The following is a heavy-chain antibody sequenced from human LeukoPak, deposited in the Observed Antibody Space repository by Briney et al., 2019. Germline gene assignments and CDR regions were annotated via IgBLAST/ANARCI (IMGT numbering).Heavy chain of an antibody. D-gene: IGHD6-19*01. Sequence: SETLSLTCAVYGGSFSGYYWSWLRQPPGKGLEWIGEINHSGSTNYNPSLKSRVTMSVDTSKNQFSLRLSSVTAADTAVYYCARGRLSGWSYWGQGTLVTVSS. J-gene: IGHJ4*02. V-gene: IGHV4-34*01. CDR1: GGSFSGYY. CDR3: ARGRLSGWSY. CDR2: INHSGST.